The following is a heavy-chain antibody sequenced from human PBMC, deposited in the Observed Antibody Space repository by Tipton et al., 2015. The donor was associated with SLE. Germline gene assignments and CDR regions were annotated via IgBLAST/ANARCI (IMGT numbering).Heavy chain of an antibody. J-gene: IGHJ6*02. CDR1: GFTVSSNY. V-gene: IGHV3-53*05. D-gene: IGHD6-13*01. Sequence: GSLRLSCAASGFTVSSNYMSWVRQAPGKGLEWVSVIYSGGSTYYADSVKGRFTISRDNSKNTLYLQMNSLRAEGTAVYYCARDPYSSSRTWYYGMDVWGQGTTVTVSS. CDR2: IYSGGST. CDR3: ARDPYSSSRTWYYGMDV.